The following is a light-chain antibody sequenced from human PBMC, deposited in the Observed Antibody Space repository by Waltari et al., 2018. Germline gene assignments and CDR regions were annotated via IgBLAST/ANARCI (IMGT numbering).Light chain of an antibody. Sequence: DIQMTQSPSSVSASIGDRVTITCRASQALDKYLAWYQQIPGKAPKRLSYFVSTLQSGVPARFSGSGSGTDFTLTISSLQAEDFATYYCQQANSFPYTFGQGTKVDIK. CDR2: FVS. CDR1: QALDKY. CDR3: QQANSFPYT. V-gene: IGKV1-12*01. J-gene: IGKJ2*01.